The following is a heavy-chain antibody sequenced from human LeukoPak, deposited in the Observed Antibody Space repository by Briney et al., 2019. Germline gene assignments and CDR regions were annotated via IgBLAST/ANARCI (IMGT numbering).Heavy chain of an antibody. J-gene: IGHJ4*02. CDR1: GFTFDDYG. CDR2: INWNGGST. Sequence: GGSLRLSCVTSGFTFDDYGTSWVRQAPGKGLEWVSGINWNGGSTGYADSLQGRFTISRDNAKNSLYLQIYNLRAEDTAFYFCARDRPSGFYFDSWGQGTLVIVSS. V-gene: IGHV3-20*04. D-gene: IGHD3-10*01. CDR3: ARDRPSGFYFDS.